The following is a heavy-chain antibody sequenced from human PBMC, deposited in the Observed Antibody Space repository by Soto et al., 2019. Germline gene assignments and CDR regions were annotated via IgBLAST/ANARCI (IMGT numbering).Heavy chain of an antibody. Sequence: GGSLRLSCAASGFTFNNYAMGWVRQAPGKGLEWVSAITDSGSDTYYVDSVKGRFTISRDNSKNTLSLQMNSLSAEDTALYYCAKLGSSSWSPHYYFDYWGQGTLVTVSS. CDR3: AKLGSSSWSPHYYFDY. D-gene: IGHD2-2*01. J-gene: IGHJ4*02. CDR1: GFTFNNYA. CDR2: ITDSGSDT. V-gene: IGHV3-23*01.